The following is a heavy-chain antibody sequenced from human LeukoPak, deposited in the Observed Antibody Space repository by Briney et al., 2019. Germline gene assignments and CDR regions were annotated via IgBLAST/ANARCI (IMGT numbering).Heavy chain of an antibody. D-gene: IGHD5-18*01. V-gene: IGHV4-34*01. J-gene: IGHJ6*02. Sequence: PSETLSLTCAVYGGSFSGYYWSWIRQPPGKGLEWIGEINHSGSTNYNPSLKSRVTISVDTSKNQFSLKLSSVTAADTAVYYCARVGIQLWLPSYCYYYGMDVWGQGTTVTVSS. CDR1: GGSFSGYY. CDR2: INHSGST. CDR3: ARVGIQLWLPSYCYYYGMDV.